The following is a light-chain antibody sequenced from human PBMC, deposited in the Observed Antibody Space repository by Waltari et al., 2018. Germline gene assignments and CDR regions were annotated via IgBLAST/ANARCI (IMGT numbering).Light chain of an antibody. Sequence: EIVLTQSPATLSLSPGERATLSPRASQSVSSSLAWYQQPPGHAPRLLIYDASNTATGIPARFSGSGSETDFTLTISSLGPEDFAVYYCQQVRGTFGGGTKVEIK. CDR3: QQVRGT. V-gene: IGKV3-11*01. CDR1: QSVSSS. J-gene: IGKJ4*02. CDR2: DAS.